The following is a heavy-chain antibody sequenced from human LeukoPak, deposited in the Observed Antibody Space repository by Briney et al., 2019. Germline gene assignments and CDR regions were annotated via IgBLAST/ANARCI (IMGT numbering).Heavy chain of an antibody. J-gene: IGHJ4*02. Sequence: SGGSLRLSCVGSGFSFNDDWMSWVRQTPGKGLEWVGRIESKTDGETTDYATPVKDRFIISSDDSTNTLYLQMNSLNSEDTAVYYCSAYGSGRKFDCWVQGRLVSVSS. V-gene: IGHV3-15*04. D-gene: IGHD3-10*01. CDR3: SAYGSGRKFDC. CDR2: IESKTDGETT. CDR1: GFSFNDDW.